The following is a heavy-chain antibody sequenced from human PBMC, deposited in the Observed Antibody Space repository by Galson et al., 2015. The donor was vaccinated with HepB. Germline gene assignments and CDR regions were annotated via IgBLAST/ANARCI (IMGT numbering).Heavy chain of an antibody. CDR1: EYTLTTYY. CDR3: ARDLIGYINF. D-gene: IGHD5-24*01. V-gene: IGHV1-46*01. Sequence: SVKVSCKASEYTLTTYYIHWVRQAPGQGLEWMGMINPSGGSTTYAQKFQGRVTMTRDTSTSTVNMELSSLRSEDTAVYFCARDLIGYINFWGQGTLVTVSS. CDR2: INPSGGST. J-gene: IGHJ4*02.